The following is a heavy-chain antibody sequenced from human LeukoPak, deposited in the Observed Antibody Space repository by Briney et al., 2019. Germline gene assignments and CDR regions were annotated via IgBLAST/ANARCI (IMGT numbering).Heavy chain of an antibody. V-gene: IGHV4-34*01. D-gene: IGHD6-19*01. CDR2: INHSGST. CDR3: ARVSTGWYHYFDS. CDR1: GGSFSGYY. Sequence: SETLSLTCAVYGGSFSGYYWSWIRQSPGKGLEWIGEINHSGSTNYNPSLKSRVSISVDTTIYQFSLNLSSVTAADTAVYYCARVSTGWYHYFDSWGQGTLVTVSS. J-gene: IGHJ4*02.